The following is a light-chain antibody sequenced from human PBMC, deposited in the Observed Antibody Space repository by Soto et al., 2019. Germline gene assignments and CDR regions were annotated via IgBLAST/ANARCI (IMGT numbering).Light chain of an antibody. Sequence: EIALTRSQGTLSSSPGERATISCRASQSVRSSHLAWYQQMPGQATRLLIYGASSRATGIPDRVSGSGSGTDFTLTISRLEPEDCAVYDCQQYSSSPLTFGGGTKVDIK. CDR2: GAS. CDR3: QQYSSSPLT. V-gene: IGKV3-20*01. CDR1: QSVRSSH. J-gene: IGKJ4*01.